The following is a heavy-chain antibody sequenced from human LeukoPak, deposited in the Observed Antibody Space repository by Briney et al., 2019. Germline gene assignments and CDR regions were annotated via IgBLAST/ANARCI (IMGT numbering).Heavy chain of an antibody. CDR3: ARAPHYYDGNGRRGNRFDY. Sequence: SETLSLTCTVSGGSVTSGNYYWSWIRQPPGKGLEWIGHIYYSGTTNYNPSLNSRVTISVDTSKNQFSLNLSSVTAADTAVYYCARAPHYYDGNGRRGNRFDYWGRGTLVTVSS. CDR1: GGSVTSGNYY. J-gene: IGHJ4*02. D-gene: IGHD3-22*01. CDR2: IYYSGTT. V-gene: IGHV4-61*01.